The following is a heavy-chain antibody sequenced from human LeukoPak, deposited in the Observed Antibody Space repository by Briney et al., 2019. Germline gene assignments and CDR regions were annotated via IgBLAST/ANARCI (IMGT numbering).Heavy chain of an antibody. Sequence: RASVKVSCKDSGGTFSSYVISWVRQAPGQGLEWMGGIIPIFSTANYAHNLQGRVTITTDESTSTAYMELSSLRSEDTAVYYCARAPPVTTVTTFDPWGQGTLVTVSS. CDR1: GGTFSSYV. CDR2: IIPIFSTA. D-gene: IGHD4-11*01. J-gene: IGHJ5*02. V-gene: IGHV1-69*05. CDR3: ARAPPVTTVTTFDP.